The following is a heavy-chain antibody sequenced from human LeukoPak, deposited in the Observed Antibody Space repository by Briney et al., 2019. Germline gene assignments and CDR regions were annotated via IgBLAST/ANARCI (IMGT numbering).Heavy chain of an antibody. V-gene: IGHV1-8*02. CDR3: ARGYSSWYLSYYYYYMDV. D-gene: IGHD6-13*01. Sequence: ASVKVSCKASGYTFTSYGISWVRQAPGQGLEWMGWMNPNSGNTGYAQKFQGRVTMTRNTSISTAYMELSSLRSEDTAVYYCARGYSSWYLSYYYYYMDVWGKGTTVTISS. J-gene: IGHJ6*03. CDR2: MNPNSGNT. CDR1: GYTFTSYG.